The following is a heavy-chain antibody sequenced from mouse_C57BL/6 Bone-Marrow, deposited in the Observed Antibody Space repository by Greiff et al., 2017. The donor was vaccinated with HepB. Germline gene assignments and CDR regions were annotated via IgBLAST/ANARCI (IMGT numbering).Heavy chain of an antibody. CDR1: GFTFSDYG. CDR3: ARERATVVAHYYAMDY. V-gene: IGHV5-17*01. CDR2: ISSGSSTI. Sequence: EVHLVESGGGLVKPGGSLKLSCAASGFTFSDYGMHWVRQAPEKGLEWVAYISSGSSTIYYADTVKGRFTISRDNAKKTLFLQMASMRSEDTAMYYCARERATVVAHYYAMDYWGQGTSVTVSS. D-gene: IGHD1-1*01. J-gene: IGHJ4*01.